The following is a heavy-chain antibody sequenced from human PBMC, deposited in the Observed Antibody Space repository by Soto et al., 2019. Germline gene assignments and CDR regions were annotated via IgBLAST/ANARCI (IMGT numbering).Heavy chain of an antibody. CDR1: GYTFSNFW. D-gene: IGHD6-13*01. Sequence: GESLKTYCQSSGYTFSNFWIGWVRQLPGKGLAWMGIIYHGDHETRYRPSFHGKVPISADRSINTAYLQWNSLEASDTAFYFCARSPRSSPYFDYWGQGALVTVSS. CDR2: IYHGDHET. J-gene: IGHJ4*02. CDR3: ARSPRSSPYFDY. V-gene: IGHV5-51*01.